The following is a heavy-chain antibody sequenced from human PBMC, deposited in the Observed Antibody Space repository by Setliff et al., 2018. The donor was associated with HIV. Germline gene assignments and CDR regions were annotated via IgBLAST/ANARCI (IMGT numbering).Heavy chain of an antibody. CDR2: IYHSGST. J-gene: IGHJ4*02. Sequence: SETLSLTCAVYGGSFSGYSWTWIRQPPGKGLEWIGEIYHSGSTNYNPSLKSRVTISVDTSKNQFSLKLSSVTAADTAVYYCARRHGGNTFDYWGQGTLVTVSS. CDR1: GGSFSGYS. CDR3: ARRHGGNTFDY. D-gene: IGHD2-15*01. V-gene: IGHV4-34*01.